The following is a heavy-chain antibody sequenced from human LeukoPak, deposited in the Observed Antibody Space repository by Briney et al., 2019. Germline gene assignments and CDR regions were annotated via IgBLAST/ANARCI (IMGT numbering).Heavy chain of an antibody. J-gene: IGHJ4*02. CDR3: ARVARASGGSCYDY. CDR2: ISAYNGNT. V-gene: IGHV1-18*01. D-gene: IGHD2-15*01. CDR1: GYTFTSYG. Sequence: GASVKVSCKASGYTFTSYGISWVRQSPGQGLEWMGWISAYNGNTNYVQKLQGRVTMTTDTSTSTAYMELRSLRSDDTAVYYCARVARASGGSCYDYWGQGTLVTVSS.